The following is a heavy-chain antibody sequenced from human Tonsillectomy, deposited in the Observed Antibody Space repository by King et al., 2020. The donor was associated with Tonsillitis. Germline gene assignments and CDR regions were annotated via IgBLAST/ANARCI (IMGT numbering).Heavy chain of an antibody. J-gene: IGHJ4*02. CDR2: ISSSTNIK. CDR3: ARDTLGGSYPLDY. CDR1: GFMFSSYE. V-gene: IGHV3-48*03. Sequence: EVQLVESGGGLVQPGGSLRLSCAASGFMFSSYEMNWVRQAPGKGLEWVSYISSSTNIKYYADSVKGRFTISRDNAKNSLYLQMNSLRAEDTAVYYCARDTLGGSYPLDYWGQGTLVTVSS. D-gene: IGHD1-26*01.